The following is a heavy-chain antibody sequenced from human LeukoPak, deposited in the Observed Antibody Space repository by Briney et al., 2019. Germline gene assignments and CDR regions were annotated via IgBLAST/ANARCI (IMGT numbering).Heavy chain of an antibody. CDR2: IIPIFGTA. V-gene: IGHV1-69*05. D-gene: IGHD2-2*01. CDR3: ARGGYCSSTSCRGWFDP. CDR1: GGTFSSYA. J-gene: IGHJ5*02. Sequence: SVKVSCKASGGTFSSYAISWVRQAPGQGLEWMGGIIPIFGTANYAQKFQGRVTITTDESTSTAYMELSSLRSGDTAVYYCARGGYCSSTSCRGWFDPWGQGTLVTVSS.